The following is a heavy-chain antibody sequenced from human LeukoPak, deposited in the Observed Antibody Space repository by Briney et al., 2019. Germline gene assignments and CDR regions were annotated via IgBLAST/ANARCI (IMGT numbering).Heavy chain of an antibody. Sequence: SVKVSCKSSGGTFSSYAIGWVRQPPAQGLEWMGRIIPILGIANYAQKFQGRVTITADKSTSTAYMELSSLRSEDTAVYYCARDENRVVRAYYYYYGMDVWGQGTTVTVSS. D-gene: IGHD3-10*01. V-gene: IGHV1-69*04. CDR1: GGTFSSYA. J-gene: IGHJ6*02. CDR3: ARDENRVVRAYYYYYGMDV. CDR2: IIPILGIA.